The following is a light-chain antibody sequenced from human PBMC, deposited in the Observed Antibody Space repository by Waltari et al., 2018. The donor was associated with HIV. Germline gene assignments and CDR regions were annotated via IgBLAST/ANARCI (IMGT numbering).Light chain of an antibody. V-gene: IGKV1-5*03. J-gene: IGKJ2*01. Sequence: IQMTQSPSNLSVSVGDAVILTCQASQNIDNWLAWYQQRPGRAPKLLMSMTSVLETGVPSRFRGSGSGTTFTLTINSLQPDDFGTYYCQQYSTHYGFGQGTRVE. CDR2: MTS. CDR1: QNIDNW. CDR3: QQYSTHYG.